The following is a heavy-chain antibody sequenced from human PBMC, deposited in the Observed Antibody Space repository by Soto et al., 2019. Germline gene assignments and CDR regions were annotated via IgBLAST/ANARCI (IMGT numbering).Heavy chain of an antibody. CDR3: ARRGSSSWYGY. D-gene: IGHD6-13*01. CDR1: GGSISSSSYY. J-gene: IGHJ4*02. V-gene: IGHV4-39*01. Sequence: SETLSLTCTVSGGSISSSSYYWGWIRQPPGKGQEWIGSIYYSGSTYYNPSLKSRVTISVDTSKNQFSLKLSSVTAADTAVYYCARRGSSSWYGYWGQGTLVTVSS. CDR2: IYYSGST.